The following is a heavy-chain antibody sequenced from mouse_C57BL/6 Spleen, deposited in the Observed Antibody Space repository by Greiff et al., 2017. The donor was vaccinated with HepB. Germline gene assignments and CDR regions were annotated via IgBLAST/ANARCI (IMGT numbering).Heavy chain of an antibody. V-gene: IGHV1-50*01. J-gene: IGHJ2*01. Sequence: VQLQQPGAELVKPGASVKLSCKASGYTFTSYWMQWVKQRPGQGLEWIGEIDPSDSYTNYNQKFKGKATLTVDTSSSTAYMQLSSLTSEDSAVYYCARRGIYYYGSSTLDYWGQGTTLTVSS. CDR3: ARRGIYYYGSSTLDY. CDR1: GYTFTSYW. D-gene: IGHD1-1*01. CDR2: IDPSDSYT.